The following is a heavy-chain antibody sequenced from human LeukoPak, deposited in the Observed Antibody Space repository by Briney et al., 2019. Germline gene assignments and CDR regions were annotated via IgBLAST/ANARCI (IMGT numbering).Heavy chain of an antibody. CDR1: GGSINTPNYY. Sequence: PSGTLSLTCTVSGGSINTPNYYWGWIRQTPGKGLEWIGNIFYSGGTYYSPSLTSRVTISLDTSRNQFSLKLNSVTAADTAVYYCAKSNGYGLVDIWGRGTMVTVSS. J-gene: IGHJ3*02. CDR2: IFYSGGT. V-gene: IGHV4-39*07. D-gene: IGHD3-10*01. CDR3: AKSNGYGLVDI.